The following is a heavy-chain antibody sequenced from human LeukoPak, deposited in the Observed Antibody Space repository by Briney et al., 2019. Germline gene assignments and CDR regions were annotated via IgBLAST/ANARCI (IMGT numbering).Heavy chain of an antibody. CDR2: IIPIFGTA. CDR1: GYTFSSYA. V-gene: IGHV1-69*13. Sequence: SVKVSCKASGYTFSSYAISWVRQAPGQGLEWMGGIIPIFGTAKYAQKFQGRVTITADESTSTAYMELSSLRSEDTAVYYCARDSSDFRNLIPHWGQGTLVTVSS. J-gene: IGHJ1*01. D-gene: IGHD1-14*01. CDR3: ARDSSDFRNLIPH.